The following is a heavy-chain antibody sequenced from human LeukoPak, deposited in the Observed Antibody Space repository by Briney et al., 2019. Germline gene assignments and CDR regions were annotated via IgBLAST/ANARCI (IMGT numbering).Heavy chain of an antibody. D-gene: IGHD6-13*01. CDR1: GGPISCSSYY. V-gene: IGHV4-39*01. J-gene: IGHJ4*02. CDR2: IYYNGRA. CDR3: ARRLAGTEDY. Sequence: SETLSLTCTVSGGPISCSSYYWGWIRQPPGKGLEWIGRIYYNGRAYYNPSLKSRITISVDTSKNQFSLKLSSVTAADTAVYYCARRLAGTEDYWGQGTLVTVSS.